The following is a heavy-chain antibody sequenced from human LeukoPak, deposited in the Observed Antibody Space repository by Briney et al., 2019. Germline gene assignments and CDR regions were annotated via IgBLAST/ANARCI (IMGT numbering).Heavy chain of an antibody. V-gene: IGHV3-23*01. D-gene: IGHD5-18*01. J-gene: IGHJ4*02. Sequence: PGGSLRLSCAASGFTFSNYAMSWVRQAPGKGLEWVSGISGSGGSTYYADSVKGRFTISRDNSKNTLYLQMNSLRAEDTAIYYCAKQAPGMVVGSLDYWGQGTLVTVSS. CDR1: GFTFSNYA. CDR3: AKQAPGMVVGSLDY. CDR2: ISGSGGST.